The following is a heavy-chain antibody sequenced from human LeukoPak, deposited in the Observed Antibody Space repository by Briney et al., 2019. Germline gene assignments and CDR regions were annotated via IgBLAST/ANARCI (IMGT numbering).Heavy chain of an antibody. Sequence: SETLSLTCTVSGGSISSYYWSWIRQPPGKGLEWIGYIYYSGSTNYNPSLKSRVTISVDTSKDQFSLKLSSVTAAGTAVYYCASSTKPTWLQLWYYFDYWGQGTLVTVSS. CDR2: IYYSGST. J-gene: IGHJ4*02. CDR1: GGSISSYY. CDR3: ASSTKPTWLQLWYYFDY. D-gene: IGHD5-24*01. V-gene: IGHV4-59*01.